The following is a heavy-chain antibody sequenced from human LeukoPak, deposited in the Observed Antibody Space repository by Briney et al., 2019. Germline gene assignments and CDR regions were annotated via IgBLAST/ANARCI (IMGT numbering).Heavy chain of an antibody. CDR2: IRYDGSNK. CDR1: GFTFSSYG. V-gene: IGHV3-30*02. D-gene: IGHD6-13*01. CDR3: AKDRGDSNSWYYFDY. Sequence: QPGGSLRLSCAASGFTFSSYGMHWVRQAPGKGLEWVAFIRYDGSNKFYADSVKGRFTISRDNSKNTLYLQMNSLRAEDTAVYYCAKDRGDSNSWYYFDYWGQGTLVTVSS. J-gene: IGHJ4*02.